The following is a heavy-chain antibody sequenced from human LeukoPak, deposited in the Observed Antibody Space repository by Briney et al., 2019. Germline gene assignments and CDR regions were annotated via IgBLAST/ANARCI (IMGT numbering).Heavy chain of an antibody. CDR1: GFTFSSYE. J-gene: IGHJ4*02. Sequence: GGSLRLSCAASGFTFSSYEMNWVRQAPGKGLEWVSYISSSGSTIYYADSVKGRFTISRDNAKNSLYLQMNSLRAEDTAVYYCARDYTGGWNDYWGQGTLVTVSS. CDR2: ISSSGSTI. D-gene: IGHD7-27*01. CDR3: ARDYTGGWNDY. V-gene: IGHV3-48*03.